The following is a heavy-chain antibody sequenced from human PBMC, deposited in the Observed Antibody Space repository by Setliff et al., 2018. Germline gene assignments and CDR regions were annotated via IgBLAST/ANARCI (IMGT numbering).Heavy chain of an antibody. V-gene: IGHV3-66*01. CDR1: GFTVSSNY. CDR3: ARVWLGGAFDI. CDR2: IYSGGNT. D-gene: IGHD3-10*01. Sequence: GGSLRLSCAASGFTVSSNYMSWVRQAPGKGLEWVSVIYSGGNTYYADSVKGRFTISRDNSKNTLYLQMNSLRAEDTAVYYCARVWLGGAFDIWGQGTMGTVSS. J-gene: IGHJ3*02.